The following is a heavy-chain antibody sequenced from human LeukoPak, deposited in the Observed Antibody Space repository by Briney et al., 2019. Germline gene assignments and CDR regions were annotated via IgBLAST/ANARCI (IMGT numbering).Heavy chain of an antibody. J-gene: IGHJ6*02. CDR1: GFTFSSYA. CDR3: ARGPDYYYYGMDV. V-gene: IGHV3-23*01. CDR2: ISGSGGST. Sequence: GGSLRLSCAASGFTFSSYAMSWVRQAPGKGLEWVSAISGSGGSTYYADSVKGRFTISRDNSKNTLYLQMNSLRAEDTAVYYCARGPDYYYYGMDVWGQGTTVTVSS.